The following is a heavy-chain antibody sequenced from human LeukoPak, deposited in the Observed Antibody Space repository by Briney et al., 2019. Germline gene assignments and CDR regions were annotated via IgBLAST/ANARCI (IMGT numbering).Heavy chain of an antibody. Sequence: PGGSLRLSCAASGFTFSAHSMTWVRQAPGKGLEWISYISSSSSNIYYADSVKGRFTTSRDNANNSPFLQMSSLRAEDTAVYYCARDRFSNWFDPWGHGTLVTVSS. V-gene: IGHV3-48*01. CDR1: GFTFSAHS. J-gene: IGHJ5*02. CDR2: ISSSSSNI. D-gene: IGHD3-3*01. CDR3: ARDRFSNWFDP.